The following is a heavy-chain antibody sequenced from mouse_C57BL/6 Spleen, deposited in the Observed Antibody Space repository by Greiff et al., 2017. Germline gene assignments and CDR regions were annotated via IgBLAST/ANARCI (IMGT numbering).Heavy chain of an antibody. CDR1: GYTFTDYN. CDR2: INPNNGGT. D-gene: IGHD2-4*01. V-gene: IGHV1-18*01. Sequence: VQLQQSGPELVKPGASVKIPCKASGYTFTDYNMHWVKQSHGKSLEWIGDINPNNGGTIYNQKFKGKATLTVDKSSSTAYMELRSLTSEDTAVYYCARGEDYDGWYFDVWGTGTTVTVSS. J-gene: IGHJ1*03. CDR3: ARGEDYDGWYFDV.